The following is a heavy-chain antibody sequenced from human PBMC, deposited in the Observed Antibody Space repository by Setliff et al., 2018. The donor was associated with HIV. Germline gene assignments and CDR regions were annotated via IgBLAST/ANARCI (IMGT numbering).Heavy chain of an antibody. CDR3: ARLGPSIDPRWLQYFDY. CDR1: GYSLSSGYY. Sequence: LSLTCPVSGYSLSSGYYWAWIRQPPGKGLEWIGSVFYRGSTYYNPSLKSRLTMSIDTSNNQFSLKLSSVTAADTAVYYCARLGPSIDPRWLQYFDYWGQGTLVTVSS. V-gene: IGHV4-38-2*01. CDR2: VFYRGST. D-gene: IGHD5-12*01. J-gene: IGHJ4*02.